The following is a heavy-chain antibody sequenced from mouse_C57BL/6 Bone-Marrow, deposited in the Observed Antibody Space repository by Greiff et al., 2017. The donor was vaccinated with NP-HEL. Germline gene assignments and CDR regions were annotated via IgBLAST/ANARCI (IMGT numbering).Heavy chain of an antibody. D-gene: IGHD3-2*02. CDR2: ISNGGGST. J-gene: IGHJ2*01. CDR1: GFTFSDYY. CDR3: ARHDETAQAPDY. Sequence: EVQLVESGGGLVQPGGSLKLSCAASGFTFSDYYMYWVRQTPEKRLEWVAYISNGGGSTYYPAPVKGRFTIPSNNAKNTLYLQMSRLNSEDTAMYYCARHDETAQAPDYWGQGTTLTVSS. V-gene: IGHV5-12*01.